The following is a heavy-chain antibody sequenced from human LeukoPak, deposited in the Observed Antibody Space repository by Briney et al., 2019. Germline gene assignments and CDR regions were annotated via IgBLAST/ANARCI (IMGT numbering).Heavy chain of an antibody. Sequence: GGSLRLSCATSGFTFSSYSMNWVRQAPGKGLEWVSSISSSSSYIYYADSVKGRFTISRDNAKNSLYLQMNSLRAEDTAVYYCARDQGSGLGEFEGFDYWGQGTLVTVSS. D-gene: IGHD3-10*01. V-gene: IGHV3-21*01. J-gene: IGHJ4*02. CDR3: ARDQGSGLGEFEGFDY. CDR1: GFTFSSYS. CDR2: ISSSSSYI.